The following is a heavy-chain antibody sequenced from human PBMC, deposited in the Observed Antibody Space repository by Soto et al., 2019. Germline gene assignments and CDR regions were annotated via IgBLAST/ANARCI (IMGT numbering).Heavy chain of an antibody. D-gene: IGHD2-15*01. CDR3: ARDCSGATCSFNY. J-gene: IGHJ4*02. CDR2: ISAYSGNI. Sequence: QVQLVQSGADVKKPGASVKVSCKTSGYTFTSYGTSWVRQVPGQGLEWMGWISAYSGNINYAQKVQDRVTRTTDTSTSTAYMELRSLRSDDTAVYYCARDCSGATCSFNYWGQGTLVTVSS. CDR1: GYTFTSYG. V-gene: IGHV1-18*01.